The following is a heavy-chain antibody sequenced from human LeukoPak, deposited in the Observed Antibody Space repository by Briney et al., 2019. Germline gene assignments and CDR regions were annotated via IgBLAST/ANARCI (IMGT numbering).Heavy chain of an antibody. V-gene: IGHV3-30*18. Sequence: GRSLRLSCAASGFTFSSYGMQCFRQAPDKGLEWVSAISNDGSNKYYADSVKGLSTISRANSRNTLYLQVDSLRAGDPAGYYCGKVGIGATIDAVPLVAPWGQGTLVTVSS. CDR1: GFTFSSYG. D-gene: IGHD5-12*01. CDR3: GKVGIGATIDAVPLVAP. CDR2: ISNDGSNK. J-gene: IGHJ5*02.